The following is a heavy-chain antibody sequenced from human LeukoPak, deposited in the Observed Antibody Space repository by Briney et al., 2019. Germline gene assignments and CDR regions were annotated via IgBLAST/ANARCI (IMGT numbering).Heavy chain of an antibody. J-gene: IGHJ4*02. Sequence: TGGSLRLSCAASGFTFSNYAMRWVRQAPGKGLEWVSSINDRGVASFYADSVKGRFTIPRDNSKNTVYLQMNSLRAEDTAVYYCAKGMSSPFYYFHYWGQGTLVAVSS. CDR3: AKGMSSPFYYFHY. D-gene: IGHD2/OR15-2a*01. CDR2: INDRGVAS. V-gene: IGHV3-23*01. CDR1: GFTFSNYA.